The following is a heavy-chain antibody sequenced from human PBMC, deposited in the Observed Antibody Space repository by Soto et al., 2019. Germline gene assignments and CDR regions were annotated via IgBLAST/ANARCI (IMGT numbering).Heavy chain of an antibody. J-gene: IGHJ4*02. V-gene: IGHV3-23*01. CDR1: GFTFSDYA. CDR2: ASGSGSGT. D-gene: IGHD2-21*01. CDR3: AKGRPGVAAAPDY. Sequence: EVQLLESGGGSVHPGESLRLSCAASGFTFSDYAMAWVRQAPGKGLEWVSSASGSGSGTYYADSVKGRFTISRGNSKNTLFLHMTNLRAGDTALYFCAKGRPGVAAAPDYWGQGTLVTVSS.